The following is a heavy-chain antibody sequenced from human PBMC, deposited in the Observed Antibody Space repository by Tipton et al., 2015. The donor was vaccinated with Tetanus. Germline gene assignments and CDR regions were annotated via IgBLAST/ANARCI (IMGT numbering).Heavy chain of an antibody. D-gene: IGHD3-22*01. CDR1: GYTFTGYY. CDR3: ARDRGDYIYYGMDV. V-gene: IGHV1-2*02. CDR2: IDPNSGDT. Sequence: QLVQSGAEVKKPGASVKVSCKASGYTFTGYYMHWVRQAPGQGLEWVGWIDPNSGDTIYAQNFQGRVTMTRDTSISTVYMELSRLRSDDTAVYYCARDRGDYIYYGMDVWGPGTTVTVSS. J-gene: IGHJ6*02.